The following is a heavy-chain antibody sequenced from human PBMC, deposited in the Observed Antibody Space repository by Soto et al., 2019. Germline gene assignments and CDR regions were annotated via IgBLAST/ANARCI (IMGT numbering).Heavy chain of an antibody. CDR3: VREDDGGDRDYYGLDV. J-gene: IGHJ6*02. CDR1: GGSISSDHYH. V-gene: IGHV4-30-4*01. D-gene: IGHD4-17*01. CDR2: IHYSGSV. Sequence: QVQLQESGPGLVRPSQTLSLTCTVSGGSISSDHYHWTWIRQTPGKGLEWIGYIHYSGSVYYNPSLQRRVTMSVDTSKNLFSLKLSSVTAADTAVYFCVREDDGGDRDYYGLDVWGQGTTVTDSS.